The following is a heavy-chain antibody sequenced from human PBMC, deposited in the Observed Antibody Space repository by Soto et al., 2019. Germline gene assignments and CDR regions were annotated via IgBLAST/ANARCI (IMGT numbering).Heavy chain of an antibody. CDR2: IYWDDDK. Sequence: ASGPTLVNPTQTLTLTCTFSGFSLSTSGVGVAWVRQPPGQALEWLALIYWDDDKRYSPSLKSRLTITKDTSKNQVVLTMTNMVPFYTATDYGAHRSGSGSFDYWGQGTLVTVSS. D-gene: IGHD6-19*01. V-gene: IGHV2-5*02. CDR3: AHRSGSGSFDY. CDR1: GFSLSTSGVG. J-gene: IGHJ4*02.